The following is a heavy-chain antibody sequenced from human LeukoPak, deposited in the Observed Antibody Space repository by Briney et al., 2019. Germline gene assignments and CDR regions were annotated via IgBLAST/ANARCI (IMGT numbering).Heavy chain of an antibody. CDR1: GGSISSSSYY. V-gene: IGHV4-39*01. J-gene: IGHJ5*02. D-gene: IGHD3-3*01. CDR2: IYCSGST. Sequence: PSEPLSLPCTVSGGSISSSSYYWGWIRQPPGKGLEWIESIYCSGSTYYNPSLKSRVTISVDTSKNQFSLKLSPVTAADTAVYYCARQVSDTIFGVINWFDLWGQGTLVTVSS. CDR3: ARQVSDTIFGVINWFDL.